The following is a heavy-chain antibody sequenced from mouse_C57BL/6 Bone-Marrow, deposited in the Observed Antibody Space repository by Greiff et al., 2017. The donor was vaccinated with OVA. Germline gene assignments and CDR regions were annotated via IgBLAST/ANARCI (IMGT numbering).Heavy chain of an antibody. V-gene: IGHV5-4*01. CDR1: GFTFSSYA. CDR2: ISDGGSYT. Sequence: EVQLVESGGGLVKPGGSLKLSCAASGFTFSSYAMSWVRQTPEKRLEWVATISDGGSYTYYPDNVKGRFTISRDNAKNNLYLQMSHLKSEDTAMYYCARYHGSSSHWYFDVWGTGTTVTVSS. J-gene: IGHJ1*03. D-gene: IGHD1-1*01. CDR3: ARYHGSSSHWYFDV.